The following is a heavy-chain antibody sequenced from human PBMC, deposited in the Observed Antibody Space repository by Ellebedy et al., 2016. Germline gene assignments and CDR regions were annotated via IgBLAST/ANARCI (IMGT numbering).Heavy chain of an antibody. Sequence: SETLSLTCTVSGGSISSYYWSWIRQPPGKGLEWIGYIYYSGSTNYNPSLKSRVTISVDTSKNQFSLKLSSVTAADTAVYYCASTKVARSGYYYSPISYWYFDLWGRGTLVTVSS. J-gene: IGHJ2*01. D-gene: IGHD3-22*01. V-gene: IGHV4-59*08. CDR2: IYYSGST. CDR1: GGSISSYY. CDR3: ASTKVARSGYYYSPISYWYFDL.